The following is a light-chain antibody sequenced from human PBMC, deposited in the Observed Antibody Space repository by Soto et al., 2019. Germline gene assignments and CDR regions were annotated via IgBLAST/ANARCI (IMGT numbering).Light chain of an antibody. CDR2: DVT. CDR3: CSYAGRHVFV. Sequence: QSSLAQPRSGSLSPGQSVTISCTGPSSDVGCLHSVSLYQQRPGTAPKLMIFDVTKRPSGVPDRFSGSKSDNTASLTISGLHPEDEADYYCCSYAGRHVFVFGTGTKVTVL. CDR1: SSDVGCLHS. V-gene: IGLV2-11*01. J-gene: IGLJ1*01.